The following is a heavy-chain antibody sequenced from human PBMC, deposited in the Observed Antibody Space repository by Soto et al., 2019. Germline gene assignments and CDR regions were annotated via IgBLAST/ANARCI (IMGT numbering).Heavy chain of an antibody. Sequence: QVQLVESGGGVVQPGRSLRLSCAASGFTFSNYGMHWVRQAPGKGLEWLAVIINDGSDEKYGDSVKGRVTISRDNSKNTLYLQINSLRVEDTAVYYCARDDDRPHNGLDMWGQGTVVTVSS. CDR3: ARDDDRPHNGLDM. V-gene: IGHV3-33*05. CDR2: IINDGSDE. J-gene: IGHJ3*02. CDR1: GFTFSNYG. D-gene: IGHD2-8*01.